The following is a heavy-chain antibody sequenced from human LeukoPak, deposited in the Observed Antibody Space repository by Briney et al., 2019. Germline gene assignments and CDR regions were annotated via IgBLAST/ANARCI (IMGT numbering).Heavy chain of an antibody. J-gene: IGHJ4*02. CDR3: AKDHSPIVVVIAIPYDY. D-gene: IGHD2-21*01. V-gene: IGHV3-74*01. CDR2: INPDGTTT. Sequence: GGSLRLSCAASGFTFSTYWMHWVRQAPGKGLVWVSRINPDGTTTSYADSVKGRFTISRDNSKNTLYLQMNSLRAEDTAVYYCAKDHSPIVVVIAIPYDYWGQGTLVTVSS. CDR1: GFTFSTYW.